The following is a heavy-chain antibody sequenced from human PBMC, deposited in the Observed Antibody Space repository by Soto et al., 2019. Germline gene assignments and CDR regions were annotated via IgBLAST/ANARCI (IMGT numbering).Heavy chain of an antibody. J-gene: IGHJ4*02. D-gene: IGHD1-26*01. CDR2: IYWDDSK. CDR1: GFSLTTDRVG. Sequence: QITLKESGPTLVKPTQTLTLTCTFSGFSLTTDRVGVGWIRQPPGEALEWLAVIYWDDSKTYRPSLESRLTITEDTSKNQVALTMTIMDSLDTATYYCAHAYGGRSLYWGQGTLVTVSS. V-gene: IGHV2-5*02. CDR3: AHAYGGRSLY.